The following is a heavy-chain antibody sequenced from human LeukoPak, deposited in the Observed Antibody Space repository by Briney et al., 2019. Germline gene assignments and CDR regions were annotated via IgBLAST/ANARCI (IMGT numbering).Heavy chain of an antibody. V-gene: IGHV3-7*03. CDR2: IKQDGSEK. CDR1: GFTFSSYW. J-gene: IGHJ3*02. D-gene: IGHD3-22*01. Sequence: GGSLRLSCAASGFTFSSYWMSWVRQAPGKGLEWVANIKQDGSEKYYVDSVKGRFTISRDNAKNSLYLQMNSLRAEDTAVYYCARARSYYYDSSGYSAFDIWGQGTMVTVSS. CDR3: ARARSYYYDSSGYSAFDI.